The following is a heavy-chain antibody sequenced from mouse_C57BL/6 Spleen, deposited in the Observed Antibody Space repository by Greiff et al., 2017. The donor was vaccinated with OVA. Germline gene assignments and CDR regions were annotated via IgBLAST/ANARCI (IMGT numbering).Heavy chain of an antibody. CDR2: IYPGDGDT. Sequence: VQLVESGPELVKPGASVKISCKASGYAFSSSWMNWVKQRPGKGLEWIGRIYPGDGDTNYNGKFKGKATLTADKSSSTAYMQLSSLTSEDSAVYFCARPETAQASWFAYWGQGTLVTVSA. CDR3: ARPETAQASWFAY. V-gene: IGHV1-82*01. D-gene: IGHD3-2*02. CDR1: GYAFSSSW. J-gene: IGHJ3*01.